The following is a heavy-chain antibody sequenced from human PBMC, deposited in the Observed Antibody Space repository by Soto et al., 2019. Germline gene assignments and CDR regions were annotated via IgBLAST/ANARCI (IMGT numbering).Heavy chain of an antibody. D-gene: IGHD6-13*01. CDR3: ARDRLAAAGSYGMDV. Sequence: GESLRISCAASGFTFSSYWMSWVRQAPGKGLEWVANIKQDGSEKYYVDSVKGRFTISRDNAKNSLYLQMNSLRAEDTAVYYCARDRLAAAGSYGMDVWGQGTTVTVSS. CDR2: IKQDGSEK. V-gene: IGHV3-7*03. J-gene: IGHJ6*02. CDR1: GFTFSSYW.